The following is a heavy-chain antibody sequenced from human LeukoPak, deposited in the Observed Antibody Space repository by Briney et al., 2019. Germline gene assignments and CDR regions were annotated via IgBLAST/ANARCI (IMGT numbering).Heavy chain of an antibody. D-gene: IGHD3-10*01. CDR3: ASSLIWFGELFPSGMDV. V-gene: IGHV4-31*03. CDR1: VGSISSGGYY. Sequence: SQTLSLTCTVSVGSISSGGYYWSWIRQHPGKGLEWIVYIYYSGSTYYNPSLKSRVTISVDTSKNQFSLKLSSVTAADTAVYYCASSLIWFGELFPSGMDVWGKGTTVTVSS. J-gene: IGHJ6*04. CDR2: IYYSGST.